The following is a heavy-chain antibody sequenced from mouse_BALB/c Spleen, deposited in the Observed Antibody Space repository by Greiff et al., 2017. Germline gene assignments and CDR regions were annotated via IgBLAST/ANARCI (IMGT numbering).Heavy chain of an antibody. Sequence: VQLQQSGAELVKPGASVKLSCTASGFNIKDTYMHWVKQRPEQGLEWIGRIDPANGNTKYDPKFQGKATITADTSSNTAYLQLSSLTSEDTAVYYCARWLLRKGNAMDYWGQGTSVTVSS. CDR3: ARWLLRKGNAMDY. CDR1: GFNIKDTY. D-gene: IGHD2-3*01. CDR2: IDPANGNT. J-gene: IGHJ4*01. V-gene: IGHV14-3*02.